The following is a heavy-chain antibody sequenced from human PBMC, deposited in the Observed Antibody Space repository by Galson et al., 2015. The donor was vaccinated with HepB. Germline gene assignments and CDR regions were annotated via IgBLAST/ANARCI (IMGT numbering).Heavy chain of an antibody. CDR3: AREMTTIFGVGAIQGAFRGEHYYGMDV. CDR2: IIPIFGTA. V-gene: IGHV1-69*13. D-gene: IGHD3-3*01. Sequence: SVKVSCKASGGTFSSYAISWVRQAPGQGLEWMGGIIPIFGTANYAQKFQGRVTITPDESTSTAYMELSSLRSEDTAVYYCAREMTTIFGVGAIQGAFRGEHYYGMDVWGQGTTVTVSS. J-gene: IGHJ6*02. CDR1: GGTFSSYA.